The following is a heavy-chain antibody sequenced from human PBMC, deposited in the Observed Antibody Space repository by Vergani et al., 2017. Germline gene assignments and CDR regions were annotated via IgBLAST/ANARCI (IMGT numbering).Heavy chain of an antibody. D-gene: IGHD2-2*01. Sequence: EVQLVQSGAEVKKPGESLRISCKGSGYSFTSYWISWVRQMPGKGLEWMGRIDPSDSYTNYSPSFQGHVTISADKSISTAYLQWSSLKASDTAMYYCARDRQYCSSTSSCGGYYMDVWGKGTTVTVSS. J-gene: IGHJ6*03. CDR3: ARDRQYCSSTSSCGGYYMDV. V-gene: IGHV5-10-1*01. CDR2: IDPSDSYT. CDR1: GYSFTSYW.